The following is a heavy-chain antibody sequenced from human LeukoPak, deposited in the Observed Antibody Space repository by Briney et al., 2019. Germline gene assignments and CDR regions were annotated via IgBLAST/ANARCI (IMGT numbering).Heavy chain of an antibody. CDR1: GFTFSSYD. CDR3: ARVGRHDAFDI. CDR2: IGTAGDT. Sequence: GGSLRLSCAASGFTFSSYDMHWARQATGKGLEWVSAIGTAGDTYYPGSVKGRFTISRENAKNSLYLQMNSLRAGDTAVYYCARVGRHDAFDIWGQGTMVTVSS. V-gene: IGHV3-13*01. J-gene: IGHJ3*02.